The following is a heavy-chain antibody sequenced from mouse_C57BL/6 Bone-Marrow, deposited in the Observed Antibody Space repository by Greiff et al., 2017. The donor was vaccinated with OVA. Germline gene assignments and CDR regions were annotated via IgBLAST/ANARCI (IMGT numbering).Heavy chain of an antibody. Sequence: VQLLQSGADLAKPGASVKLSCKASGYTFTSYWMHWVRQRPGQGLEWIGYINPGSGYTKYNQKFKVKGTLTVDKSSTTGYMQLRTLTDEDSAVYDCARACGITTASRGGYWGKGTTLTVSS. V-gene: IGHV1-7*01. CDR1: GYTFTSYW. D-gene: IGHD1-2*01. J-gene: IGHJ2*01. CDR3: ARACGITTASRGGY. CDR2: INPGSGYT.